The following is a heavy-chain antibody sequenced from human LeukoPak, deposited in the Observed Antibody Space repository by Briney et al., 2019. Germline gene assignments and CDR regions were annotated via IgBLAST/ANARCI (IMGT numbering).Heavy chain of an antibody. CDR1: GYTFTGYY. J-gene: IGHJ6*02. CDR3: ARVDTAMDYYCYYGMDV. CDR2: INPNSGGT. Sequence: EASVKVSCKASGYTFTGYYMHWVRQAPGQGLEWMGWINPNSGGTNYAQKFQGRVTMTRDTSISTAYMELSRLRSDDTAVYYCARVDTAMDYYCYYGMDVWGQGTTVTVSS. D-gene: IGHD5-18*01. V-gene: IGHV1-2*02.